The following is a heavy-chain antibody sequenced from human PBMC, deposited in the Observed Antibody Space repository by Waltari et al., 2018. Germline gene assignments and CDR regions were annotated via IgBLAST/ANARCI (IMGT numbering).Heavy chain of an antibody. J-gene: IGHJ4*02. V-gene: IGHV1-2*02. CDR2: INPNTGGT. Sequence: QVQLLQSGAEVKKPGASLNVSCNAPGYNFIGYYIPWVRQAPGQGLEWMGWINPNTGGTKYAQKYQGRVTLTRDTSISTAYMELSSLGSDDMAVFYCARQAARNFDYWGQGTLVTVSS. CDR3: ARQAARNFDY. CDR1: GYNFIGYY.